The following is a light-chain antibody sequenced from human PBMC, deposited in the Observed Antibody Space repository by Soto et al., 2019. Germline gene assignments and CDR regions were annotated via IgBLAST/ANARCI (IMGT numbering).Light chain of an antibody. Sequence: QSVLTQPPSVSGSPGQSVTISCTGTSSDVGSYNRVSWYQQPPGTAPKLMIYEVSNRPSGVPDRFSGSKSGNTASLTISGLQAEEEADYYCSSYTSSSTVVFGGGTKVTVL. CDR3: SSYTSSSTVV. CDR1: SSDVGSYNR. J-gene: IGLJ2*01. CDR2: EVS. V-gene: IGLV2-18*02.